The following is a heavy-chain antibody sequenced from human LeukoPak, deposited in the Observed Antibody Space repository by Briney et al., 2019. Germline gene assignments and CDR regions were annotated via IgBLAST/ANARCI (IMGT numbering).Heavy chain of an antibody. CDR2: IKQDGSEK. Sequence: PGGSLRLSCAASGFTVSSNYMSWVRQAPGKGLEWVANIKQDGSEKYYVDSVKGRFTISRDNAKNSLYLQMNSLRVEDTAVYYCVRDLGPAWYWGQGALVTVSS. CDR3: VRDLGPAWY. CDR1: GFTVSSNY. J-gene: IGHJ4*02. V-gene: IGHV3-7*01.